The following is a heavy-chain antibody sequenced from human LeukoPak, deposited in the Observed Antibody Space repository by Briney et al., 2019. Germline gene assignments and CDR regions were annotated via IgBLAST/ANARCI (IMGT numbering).Heavy chain of an antibody. CDR1: GFTFSSYE. D-gene: IGHD3-10*01. J-gene: IGHJ4*02. Sequence: GGSLRLSCAASGFTFSSYEMNWVRQAPGKGLEWVSYISSSGSTIYYADSVKGRFTISRDSSKNTLYLQMNSLRAEDTAVYYCAKDFTRGTRFGKIPHYFDYWGRGTLVTVSS. CDR2: ISSSGSTI. CDR3: AKDFTRGTRFGKIPHYFDY. V-gene: IGHV3-48*03.